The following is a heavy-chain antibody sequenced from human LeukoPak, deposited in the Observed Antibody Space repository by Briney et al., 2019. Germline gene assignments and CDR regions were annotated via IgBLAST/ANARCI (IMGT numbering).Heavy chain of an antibody. Sequence: ASVKVSCKVSGYTLTELSMHWVRQAPGKGLEWMGGFDPEDGETIYAQKFQGRVTMTEDTSTDTAYMELSSLRSEDTAVYYCATVGSDYYGSGSFRSKENWGQGTLVTVSS. V-gene: IGHV1-24*01. CDR2: FDPEDGET. CDR3: ATVGSDYYGSGSFRSKEN. CDR1: GYTLTELS. D-gene: IGHD3-10*01. J-gene: IGHJ4*02.